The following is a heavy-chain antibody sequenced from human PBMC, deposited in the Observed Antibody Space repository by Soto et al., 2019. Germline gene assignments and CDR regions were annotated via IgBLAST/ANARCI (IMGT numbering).Heavy chain of an antibody. CDR3: AKILAATGIDY. CDR1: GLTFSNYA. CDR2: VTGSGSST. J-gene: IGHJ4*02. V-gene: IGHV3-23*01. Sequence: EVQLLESGGGLVQPGGSLRLSCAASGLTFSNYAMDWVRQAPGKGLEWVSTVTGSGSSTFYADSVKGRFTISRDNSKDTLILQMNSLRVEDTAIYYCAKILAATGIDYWGQGTLVTVSS. D-gene: IGHD6-13*01.